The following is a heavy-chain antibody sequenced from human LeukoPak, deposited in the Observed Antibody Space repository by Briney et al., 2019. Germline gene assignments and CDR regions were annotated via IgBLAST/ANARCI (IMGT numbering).Heavy chain of an antibody. D-gene: IGHD6-13*01. CDR3: ARGRSSSWYEEGNWFDP. V-gene: IGHV6-1*01. J-gene: IGHJ5*02. CDR1: GDSVSSNSAA. CDR2: TYYRSKWYN. Sequence: SQTLSLTCAISGDSVSSNSAAWNWIRQSPSRGLEWLGRTYYRSKWYNDYAVSVKSRITINPDTSKNQFSLQLSSVTPEDTAVYYCARGRSSSWYEEGNWFDPWGQGTLVTVSS.